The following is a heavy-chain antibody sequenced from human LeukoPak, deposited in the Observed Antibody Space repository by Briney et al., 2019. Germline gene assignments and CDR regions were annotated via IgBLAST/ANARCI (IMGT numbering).Heavy chain of an antibody. J-gene: IGHJ6*03. CDR1: GFTFSSYE. CDR2: ISSSGSTI. D-gene: IGHD2-15*01. CDR3: AKDRRVVYYMDV. V-gene: IGHV3-48*03. Sequence: GGSLRLSCAASGFTFSSYEMNWVRQAPGKGLEWVSYISSSGSTIYYADSVKGRFTISRDNSKNTLYLQMNSLRAEDTAVYYCAKDRRVVYYMDVWGKGTTVTISS.